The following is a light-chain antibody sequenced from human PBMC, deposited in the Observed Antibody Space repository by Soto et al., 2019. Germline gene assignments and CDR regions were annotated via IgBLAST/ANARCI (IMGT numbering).Light chain of an antibody. CDR3: QQYGSSGT. CDR2: GAS. V-gene: IGKV3-20*01. CDR1: QSVASNS. J-gene: IGKJ1*01. Sequence: TMCPGSRCFSHGATATISCRASQSVASNSLAWYQQKPGQAPRLLVYGASDRATGIPDRFSGSGSGTDFTLTISRLEPEDFAVYYCQQYGSSGTFGQASKVDIK.